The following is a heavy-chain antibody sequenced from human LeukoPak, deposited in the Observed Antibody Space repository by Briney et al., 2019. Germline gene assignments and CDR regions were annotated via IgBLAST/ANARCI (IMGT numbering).Heavy chain of an antibody. Sequence: GASGKLSCKLSVYTVTQLSIHCVRQAPGQGLEWSGLFDPEDGETIYAQKFEGRVHMTQERSTATAYMELSSLRSEDTAVYYCATGGTERWNALDYWGQGTLVTVSS. J-gene: IGHJ4*02. D-gene: IGHD1-1*01. CDR3: ATGGTERWNALDY. V-gene: IGHV1-24*01. CDR1: VYTVTQLS. CDR2: FDPEDGET.